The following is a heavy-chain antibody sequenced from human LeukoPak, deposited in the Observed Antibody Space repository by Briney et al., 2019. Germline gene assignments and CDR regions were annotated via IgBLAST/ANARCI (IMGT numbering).Heavy chain of an antibody. V-gene: IGHV3-33*08. CDR2: IWYDGSNK. CDR1: GSTFSSYA. J-gene: IGHJ4*02. Sequence: GGSLRLSCAASGSTFSSYAMSWVRQAPGKGLEWVAVIWYDGSNKYYADSVKGRFTISRDNSKNTLYLQMNSLRAEDTAVYYCAREWWELGRRYFDYWGQGTLVTVSS. D-gene: IGHD1-26*01. CDR3: AREWWELGRRYFDY.